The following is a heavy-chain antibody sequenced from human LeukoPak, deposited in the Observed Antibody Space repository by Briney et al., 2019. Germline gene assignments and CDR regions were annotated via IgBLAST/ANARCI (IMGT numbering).Heavy chain of an antibody. D-gene: IGHD5-18*01. CDR3: ARDGGYSYGYQF. CDR1: GGSISSSNW. Sequence: SETLSITCAVSGGSISSSNWWSWVRQPPGKGLEWIGEIYHSGSTNYNPSLKSRVTISVDKSKNQFSLKLSSVAAADTAVYYCARDGGYSYGYQFWGQGTLVTVSS. CDR2: IYHSGST. V-gene: IGHV4-4*02. J-gene: IGHJ4*02.